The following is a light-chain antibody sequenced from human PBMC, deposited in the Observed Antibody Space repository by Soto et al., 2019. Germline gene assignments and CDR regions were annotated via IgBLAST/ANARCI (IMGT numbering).Light chain of an antibody. Sequence: VLTQPPSASGTPGQRVTISCSGSSSNIGSNTVNWYQQLPGTAPKLLIYSNNQRPSGVPDRFSGSKSGTSASLAISGLQSEDEADYYCAAWDDSLNGLVVLAEGPRSPS. V-gene: IGLV1-44*01. J-gene: IGLJ2*01. CDR1: SSNIGSNT. CDR2: SNN. CDR3: AAWDDSLNGLVV.